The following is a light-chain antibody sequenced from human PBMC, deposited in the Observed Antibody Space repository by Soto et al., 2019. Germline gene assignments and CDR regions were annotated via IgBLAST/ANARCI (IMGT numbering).Light chain of an antibody. V-gene: IGLV2-14*01. Sequence: QSALTQPASVSGSPGQSITISCTGTSNDVGSYNYVSWYRQHPGKAPQLVIYEVTHRPSGVSTRFSGSKSGNTASLTISGLQADDEANYFCSSYTPFTPYLFGTGTKVTVL. CDR3: SSYTPFTPYL. J-gene: IGLJ1*01. CDR1: SNDVGSYNY. CDR2: EVT.